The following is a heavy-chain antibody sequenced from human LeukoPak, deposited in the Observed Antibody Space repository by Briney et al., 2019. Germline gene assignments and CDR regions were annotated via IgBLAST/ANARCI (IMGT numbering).Heavy chain of an antibody. D-gene: IGHD4-11*01. J-gene: IGHJ4*02. CDR1: GFTFSHYG. V-gene: IGHV3-33*06. CDR2: IWSDGTNT. Sequence: GGSLRLSCATSGFTFSHYGMHWVRPAPGKGLEWVGVIWSDGTNTYYGDPVKGRFTISRDNFQRTVCLQMNSLRAEDTAVYYCAEDAQRGFDYSNSLDKWGQGTLVTVSS. CDR3: AEDAQRGFDYSNSLDK.